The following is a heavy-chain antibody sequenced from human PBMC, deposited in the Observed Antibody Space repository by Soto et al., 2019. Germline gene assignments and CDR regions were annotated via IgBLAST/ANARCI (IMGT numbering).Heavy chain of an antibody. D-gene: IGHD5-18*01. J-gene: IGHJ4*02. CDR1: GYTFTSYD. CDR2: MNPNSGTA. CDR3: AREGRYSYGYGLDY. V-gene: IGHV1-69*13. Sequence: SVKVSCKASGYTFTSYDINWVRQATGQGLEWMGWMNPNSGTANYAQKFQGRVTITADESTSTAYMELSSLRSEDTAVYYCAREGRYSYGYGLDYWGQGTLVTVS.